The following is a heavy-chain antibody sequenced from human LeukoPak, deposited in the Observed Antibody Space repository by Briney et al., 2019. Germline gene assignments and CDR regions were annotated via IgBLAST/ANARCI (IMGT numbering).Heavy chain of an antibody. CDR3: TRDPGRCTSTSCYPDY. Sequence: GGSLRLSCAASGFTFSSYAMSWVRQAPGKGLEWVSAISGSGGSTYYADSVKGRFTISRDNAKNSMYLQMNSLRAEDTAVYYCTRDPGRCTSTSCYPDYWGQGTLVTVSS. D-gene: IGHD2-2*01. V-gene: IGHV3-23*01. CDR2: ISGSGGST. J-gene: IGHJ4*02. CDR1: GFTFSSYA.